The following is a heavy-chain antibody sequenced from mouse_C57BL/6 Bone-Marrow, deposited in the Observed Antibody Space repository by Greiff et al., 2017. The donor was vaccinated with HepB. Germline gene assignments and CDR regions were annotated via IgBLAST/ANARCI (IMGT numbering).Heavy chain of an antibody. CDR1: GYTFTSYW. CDR2: IDPSDSYT. J-gene: IGHJ1*03. Sequence: QVQLQQPGAELVMPGASVKLSCKASGYTFTSYWMHWVKQRPGQGLEWIGEIDPSDSYTNYNQKFKGKSTLTVDKSSSTAYMQLSILTTEDSAVYYCASEEITTVVATNGWYFDVWGTGTTVTVSS. D-gene: IGHD1-1*01. V-gene: IGHV1-69*01. CDR3: ASEEITTVVATNGWYFDV.